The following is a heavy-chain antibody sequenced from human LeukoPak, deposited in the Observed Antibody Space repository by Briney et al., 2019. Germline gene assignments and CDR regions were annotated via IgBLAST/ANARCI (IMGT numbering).Heavy chain of an antibody. D-gene: IGHD3-22*01. V-gene: IGHV1-46*01. CDR1: GYTFTSYY. CDR3: ARDARPTPGGDYYDSWFDP. CDR2: INPSGGST. J-gene: IGHJ5*02. Sequence: ASVKVSCKASGYTFTSYYMHWVRQAPGQGLEWMGIINPSGGSTSYAQKFQGRVTMTRDMSTSTVYMELSSLRSEDTAVYYCARDARPTPGGDYYDSWFDPWGQGTLVTVSS.